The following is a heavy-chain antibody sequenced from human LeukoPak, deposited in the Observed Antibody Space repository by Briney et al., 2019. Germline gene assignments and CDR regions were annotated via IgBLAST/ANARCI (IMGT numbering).Heavy chain of an antibody. CDR2: IYTSGST. CDR3: AREGRRENWFDP. J-gene: IGHJ5*02. CDR1: GGSIDSYF. Sequence: SENLSLTCSVSGGSIDSYFWSWIRQPPGKGLEWIGRIYTSGSTNYNPSLKSRVTMSVDTSKNQFSLKLSSVTAADTAVYYCAREGRRENWFDPWGQGTLVTVSS. V-gene: IGHV4-4*07.